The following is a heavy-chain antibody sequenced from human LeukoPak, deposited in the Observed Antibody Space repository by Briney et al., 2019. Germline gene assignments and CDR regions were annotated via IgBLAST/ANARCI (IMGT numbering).Heavy chain of an antibody. CDR2: IYHSGST. CDR3: ARDGKRVY. J-gene: IGHJ4*02. CDR1: GGSISSGGYY. Sequence: PSETLSLTCTVSGGSISSGGYYWSWIRQPPGKGLEWIGYIYHSGSTYYNPSLKSRVTISVDRSKNQFSLKLSSVTAADTAVYYCARDGKRVYWGQGTLVTVSS. V-gene: IGHV4-30-2*01.